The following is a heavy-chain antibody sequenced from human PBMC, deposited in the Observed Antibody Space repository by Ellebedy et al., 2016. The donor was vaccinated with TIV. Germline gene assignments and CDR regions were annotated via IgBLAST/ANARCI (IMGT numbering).Heavy chain of an antibody. CDR2: IYYSGST. CDR3: ARGTTVTPGDY. CDR1: GGSISSSSYY. V-gene: IGHV4-39*01. Sequence: SETLSLXXTVSGGSISSSSYYWGWIRQPPGKGLEWIGSIYYSGSTYYNPSLKSRVTISVDTSKNQFSLKLSSVTAADTAVYYCARGTTVTPGDYWGQGILVTVSS. J-gene: IGHJ4*02. D-gene: IGHD4-17*01.